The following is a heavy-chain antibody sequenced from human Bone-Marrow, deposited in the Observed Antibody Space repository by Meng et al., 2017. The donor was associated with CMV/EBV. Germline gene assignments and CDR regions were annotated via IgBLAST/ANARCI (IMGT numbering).Heavy chain of an antibody. D-gene: IGHD6-13*01. CDR1: GFTFSSYW. V-gene: IGHV3-7*01. Sequence: GESLKISCAASGFTFSSYWMSWVRQAPGKGLEWVANIKQDGSEKYYVDSVKGRFTISRDNAKNSLYLQMNSLRAEDTAVYYCARVQREYSSSWTSFDYWGQGTLVTFSS. J-gene: IGHJ4*02. CDR3: ARVQREYSSSWTSFDY. CDR2: IKQDGSEK.